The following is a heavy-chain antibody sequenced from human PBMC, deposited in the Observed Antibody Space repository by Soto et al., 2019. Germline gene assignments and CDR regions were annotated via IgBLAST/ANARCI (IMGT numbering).Heavy chain of an antibody. CDR3: ATSLAVQLGYYGMDV. CDR2: ISGGGRDI. V-gene: IGHV3-21*01. J-gene: IGHJ6*02. Sequence: GGSLRLSCAASGFTFSSYSLNWVRQAPGKGLEWVSSISGGGRDIKYGDSVKGRFIISRDNAMDSLHLQTYSLRADDTAIYFCATSLAVQLGYYGMDVWGPGTTVTVSS. CDR1: GFTFSSYS. D-gene: IGHD6-6*01.